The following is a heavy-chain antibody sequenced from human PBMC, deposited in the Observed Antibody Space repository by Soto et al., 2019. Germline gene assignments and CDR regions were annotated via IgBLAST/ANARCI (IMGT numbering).Heavy chain of an antibody. CDR3: ARMRAELGAFDI. CDR1: GFTFSSYG. V-gene: IGHV3-30*03. Sequence: GSLRLSCAASGFTFSSYGMHWVRQAPGKGLEWVAVISYDGSNKYYADSVKGRFTISRDNSKNTLYLQMNSLRAEDTAVYYCARMRAELGAFDIWGQGTMVTVSS. D-gene: IGHD1-26*01. J-gene: IGHJ3*02. CDR2: ISYDGSNK.